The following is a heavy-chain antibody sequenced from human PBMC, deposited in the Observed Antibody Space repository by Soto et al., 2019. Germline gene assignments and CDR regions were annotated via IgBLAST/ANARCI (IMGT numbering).Heavy chain of an antibody. Sequence: QVQLQESGPGLVKPSGTLSLTCAVSGGSISTSNWWSWVRQPPGKGLEWIGEVYHSGSTNYNPSFKSRVAVSVDKSKNQFSLKLNSVTAADTALYYCARTSTSGTRVDYWGQGSLVTVSS. CDR1: GGSISTSNW. V-gene: IGHV4-4*02. J-gene: IGHJ4*02. CDR2: VYHSGST. D-gene: IGHD1-1*01. CDR3: ARTSTSGTRVDY.